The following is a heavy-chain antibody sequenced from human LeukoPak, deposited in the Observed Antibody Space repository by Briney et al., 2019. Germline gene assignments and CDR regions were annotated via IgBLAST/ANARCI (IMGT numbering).Heavy chain of an antibody. J-gene: IGHJ5*02. CDR1: GFTFSSYA. V-gene: IGHV3-23*01. CDR2: ISGSGGST. Sequence: PGGSLRLSCAASGFTFSSYAMSWVRQAPGKGLEWVSAISGSGGSTYYADSVKGRFTISRDNSKNTLYLQMNSLRAEDTAVYYCAKDRSSMHNYNWFDPWGQGTLVTVSS. D-gene: IGHD2/OR15-2a*01. CDR3: AKDRSSMHNYNWFDP.